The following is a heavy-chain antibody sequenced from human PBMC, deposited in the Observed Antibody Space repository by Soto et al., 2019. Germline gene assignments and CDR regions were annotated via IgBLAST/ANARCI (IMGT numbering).Heavy chain of an antibody. CDR1: GLTFSDLS. V-gene: IGHV3-64D*08. CDR3: VRDLYGMDV. J-gene: IGHJ6*02. Sequence: GGSLRLSCSASGLTFSDLSMHWVCQAPGRELEYISVIHKNGDTTYFADSVKGRFTTSRDNSKNILYLQMSSLRPDDTAVYYCVRDLYGMDVWGQGTTVTVSS. CDR2: IHKNGDTT.